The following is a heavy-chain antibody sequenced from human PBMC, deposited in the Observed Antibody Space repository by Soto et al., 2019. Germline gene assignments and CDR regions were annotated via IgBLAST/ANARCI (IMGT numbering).Heavy chain of an antibody. CDR3: ARGSIAAATGGMDV. CDR2: INHSGST. CDR1: GGSFSGYY. Sequence: SETLSLTCAVYGGSFSGYYWSWIRQPPGKGLEWIGEINHSGSTNYNPSLKSRVTISVDTSKNQFSLKLSSVTAADTAVYYCARGSIAAATGGMDVWGQGNTVTVSS. D-gene: IGHD6-13*01. J-gene: IGHJ6*02. V-gene: IGHV4-34*01.